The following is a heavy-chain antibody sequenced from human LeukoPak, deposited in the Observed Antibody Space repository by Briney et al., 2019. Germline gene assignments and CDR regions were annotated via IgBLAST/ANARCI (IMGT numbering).Heavy chain of an antibody. J-gene: IGHJ3*02. D-gene: IGHD2-2*01. CDR1: GFTFSSYW. V-gene: IGHV3-74*01. CDR3: ARALLDLGYCSSTSCPSDAFDI. Sequence: GGSLRLSCAASGFTFSSYWMHWVRQAPGKGLVWVSRINSDGSSTSYADSVKGRFTISRDNAKNTLYLQMNSLRAEETAVYYCARALLDLGYCSSTSCPSDAFDIWGQGTMVTVSS. CDR2: INSDGSST.